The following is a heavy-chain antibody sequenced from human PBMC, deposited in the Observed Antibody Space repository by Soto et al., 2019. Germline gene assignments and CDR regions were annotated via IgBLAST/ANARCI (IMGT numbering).Heavy chain of an antibody. Sequence: SETLSLTCTVSGGSISSGGYYWRWIRQHPGKGLEWIGYIYYSGSTYYNPSLKSRVTISVDTSKNQFSLKLSSVTAADTAVYYCARDRATVTTYFDYWGQGTLVTVSS. CDR1: GGSISSGGYY. V-gene: IGHV4-31*03. CDR2: IYYSGST. D-gene: IGHD4-17*01. CDR3: ARDRATVTTYFDY. J-gene: IGHJ4*02.